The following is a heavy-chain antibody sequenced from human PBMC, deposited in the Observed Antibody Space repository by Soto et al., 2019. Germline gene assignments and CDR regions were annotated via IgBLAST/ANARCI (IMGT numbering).Heavy chain of an antibody. CDR1: GFTFSSYS. CDR2: ISSSSSTV. V-gene: IGHV3-48*01. CDR3: ARVGESMVAKGYYYYMDV. Sequence: GGSLRLSCAASGFTFSSYSMNWVRQAPGKGLEWVSYISSSSSTVYYADSVKGRFTISRDNAKNSLYLQVNSLRAEDTAVYYCARVGESMVAKGYYYYMDVWGKGTTVTVS. D-gene: IGHD5-12*01. J-gene: IGHJ6*03.